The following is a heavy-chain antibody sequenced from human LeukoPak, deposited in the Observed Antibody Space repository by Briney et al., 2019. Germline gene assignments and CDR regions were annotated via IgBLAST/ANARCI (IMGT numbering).Heavy chain of an antibody. CDR1: GFTFTSSA. CDR3: ARDFRELTAMVVGDLGY. Sequence: ASVKVSCKASGFTFTSSAVQWVRQARGQRLEWIGWTVVGSGNTNYAQKFQERVTITRDMSTSTAYMELSSLRSEDTAVYYCARDFRELTAMVVGDLGYWGQGTLVTVSS. J-gene: IGHJ4*02. V-gene: IGHV1-58*01. CDR2: TVVGSGNT. D-gene: IGHD5-18*01.